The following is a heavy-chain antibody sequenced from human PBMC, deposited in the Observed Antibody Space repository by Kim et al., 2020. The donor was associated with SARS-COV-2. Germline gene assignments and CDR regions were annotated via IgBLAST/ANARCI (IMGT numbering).Heavy chain of an antibody. CDR1: GFTFSNAW. Sequence: GGSLRLSCAASGFTFSNAWMSWVRQAPGKGLEWVGRIKSKTDGGTTDYAAPVKGRFTISRDDSKNTLYLQMNSLKTEDTAVYYCTPDLTQITTWDDAFDIWGQGTMVTVSS. CDR3: TPDLTQITTWDDAFDI. CDR2: IKSKTDGGTT. J-gene: IGHJ3*02. D-gene: IGHD3-16*01. V-gene: IGHV3-15*01.